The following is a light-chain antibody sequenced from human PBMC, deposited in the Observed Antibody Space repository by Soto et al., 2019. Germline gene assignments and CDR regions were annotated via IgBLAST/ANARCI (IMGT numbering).Light chain of an antibody. Sequence: EIVLTQSPGTLYLSPGERATLSCRASQSVSSSYLDWYQQKPGQAPRLLIYGASSRATGIPDRFSGSGSGTDFTLTISRLEPEDFAVYYCQQYGSSSSYTFGQGTKLEIK. J-gene: IGKJ2*01. CDR1: QSVSSSY. CDR2: GAS. CDR3: QQYGSSSSYT. V-gene: IGKV3-20*01.